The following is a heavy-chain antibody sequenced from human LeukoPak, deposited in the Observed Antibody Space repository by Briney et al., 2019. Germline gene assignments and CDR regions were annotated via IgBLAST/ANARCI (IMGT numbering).Heavy chain of an antibody. Sequence: PGGSLRLSCAASGFTFSRFAMTWVREAPGGGVEGVSAISGRGGSTYYADSVKGRFTISRDNATHSLYVHVYSRRGEDTAVYSCARAVGAPDYWGPGTLVTVSS. J-gene: IGHJ4*02. V-gene: IGHV3-23*01. CDR3: ARAVGAPDY. CDR1: GFTFSRFA. CDR2: ISGRGGST. D-gene: IGHD1-26*01.